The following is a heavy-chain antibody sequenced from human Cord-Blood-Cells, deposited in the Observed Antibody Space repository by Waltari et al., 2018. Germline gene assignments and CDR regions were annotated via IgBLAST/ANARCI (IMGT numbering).Heavy chain of an antibody. J-gene: IGHJ6*02. CDR3: ARGSSSWYGMDV. V-gene: IGHV3-30*04. CDR1: TFSSYA. CDR2: ISYDGSNK. Sequence: TFSSYAMHWVRQAPGKGLEWVAVISYDGSNKYYADSVKGRFTISRDNSKNTLYLQMNSLRAEDTAVYYCARGSSSWYGMDVWGQGTTVTVSS. D-gene: IGHD6-13*01.